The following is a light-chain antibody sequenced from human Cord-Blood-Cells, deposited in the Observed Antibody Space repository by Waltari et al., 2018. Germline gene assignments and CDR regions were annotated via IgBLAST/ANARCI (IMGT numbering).Light chain of an antibody. CDR3: HQYYSTPYT. CDR2: WAS. V-gene: IGKV4-1*01. J-gene: IGKJ2*01. Sequence: DFLKTQSPASLSVSLVARSTINCRSCPIVLYTSTNKNYLAWYQQKPRQPPKLLIYWASTRESGVPDRFSGGWSRTDFTLTISSLQAEDVTVYYCHQYYSTPYTFGQGTKLEIK. CDR1: PIVLYTSTNKNY.